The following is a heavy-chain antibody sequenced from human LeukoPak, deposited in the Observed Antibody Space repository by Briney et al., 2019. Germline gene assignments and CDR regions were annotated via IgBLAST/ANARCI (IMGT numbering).Heavy chain of an antibody. CDR1: GFTVSSNY. J-gene: IGHJ4*02. CDR3: AKDWANGDYIDH. Sequence: GGSLRLSCAASGFTVSSNYLSWVRQAPGKGLDWVSVIFSGRNTYYADSVKGRFTISTDNSKNTLDLQMNSLRADDTAVYYCAKDWANGDYIDHWGQGTLVTVSS. V-gene: IGHV3-53*05. CDR2: IFSGRNT. D-gene: IGHD2-8*01.